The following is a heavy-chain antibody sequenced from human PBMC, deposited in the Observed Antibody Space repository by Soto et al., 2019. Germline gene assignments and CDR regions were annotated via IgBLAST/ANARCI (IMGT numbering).Heavy chain of an antibody. CDR1: GFTVSSNY. D-gene: IGHD1-20*01. Sequence: GGSLRLSCAASGFTVSSNYMSWVRQAPGKGLEWVSVIYSGGSTYYADSVKGRFTISRDNSKNTLYLQMNSLRAEDTAVYYCAKSITGTTIWDYWGQGTLVTVSS. J-gene: IGHJ4*02. V-gene: IGHV3-66*01. CDR2: IYSGGST. CDR3: AKSITGTTIWDY.